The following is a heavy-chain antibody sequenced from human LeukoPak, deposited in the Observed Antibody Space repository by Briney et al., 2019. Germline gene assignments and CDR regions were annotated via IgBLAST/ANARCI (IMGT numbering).Heavy chain of an antibody. V-gene: IGHV3-30-3*01. J-gene: IGHJ4*02. Sequence: GGSPRLSCVTSGFTFLDFAVHWVRQAPGKGLEWVAVMSYDGNNIYYADSVKGRFTLSRDSSKNTLYLQMNSLRREDTAVYYCTREWGAAADYWGQGTLVTVSS. CDR3: TREWGAAADY. CDR1: GFTFLDFA. CDR2: MSYDGNNI. D-gene: IGHD6-13*01.